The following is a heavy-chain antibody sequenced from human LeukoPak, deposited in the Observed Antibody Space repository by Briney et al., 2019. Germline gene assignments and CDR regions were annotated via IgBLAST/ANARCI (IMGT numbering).Heavy chain of an antibody. CDR3: ARYYYDSSGYYSAVNWFDP. V-gene: IGHV1-3*01. D-gene: IGHD3-22*01. CDR2: INAGNGNT. Sequence: ASVKVSCKASGYTFTSYAMHWVRQAPGQRLEWMGWINAGNGNTKYSQKFQGRVTITRGTSASTAYMELSSLRSEDTAVYYCARYYYDSSGYYSAVNWFDPWGQGTLVTVSS. J-gene: IGHJ5*02. CDR1: GYTFTSYA.